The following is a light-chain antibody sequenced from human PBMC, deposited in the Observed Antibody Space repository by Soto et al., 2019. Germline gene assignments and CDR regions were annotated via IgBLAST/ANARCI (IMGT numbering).Light chain of an antibody. CDR3: QQYNSYPYT. CDR1: QTVTFY. Sequence: DIQMTQSPSSLSASVGDRVTITCRTSQTVTFYLNWFQQKPGKAPNLLIYGVSNLQSGVPSRFSGSGSGTDFTLTISSLQPEDFATYYCQQYNSYPYTFGQGTKLEI. CDR2: GVS. V-gene: IGKV1-39*01. J-gene: IGKJ2*01.